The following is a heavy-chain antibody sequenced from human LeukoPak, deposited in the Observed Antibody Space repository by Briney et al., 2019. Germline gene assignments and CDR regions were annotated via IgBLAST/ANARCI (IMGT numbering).Heavy chain of an antibody. J-gene: IGHJ4*02. Sequence: GGSLRLSCAASGFTFSSYAMSWVRQAPAKGLEWVSAISGTDDSTYYADSVKGRFTISRDNSKNTLYLQMNSLRAEDTAVYYCAKNRGSHIAVPGSGFRGQGTLVTVSS. CDR2: ISGTDDST. V-gene: IGHV3-23*01. CDR1: GFTFSSYA. CDR3: AKNRGSHIAVPGSGF. D-gene: IGHD6-13*01.